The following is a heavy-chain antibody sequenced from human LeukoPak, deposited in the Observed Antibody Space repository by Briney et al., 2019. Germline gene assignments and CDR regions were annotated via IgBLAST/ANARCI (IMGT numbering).Heavy chain of an antibody. CDR3: ARDKIVGATYFDY. J-gene: IGHJ4*02. D-gene: IGHD1-26*01. Sequence: GGSLRLSCAASGFTFSSYWMSWVRQAPGKGLEWVANIKQDGSEKYYVDSVKGRFTISRDYAKNSLYLQMNSLRAEDTAVYYCARDKIVGATYFDYWGQGTLVTVSS. V-gene: IGHV3-7*01. CDR1: GFTFSSYW. CDR2: IKQDGSEK.